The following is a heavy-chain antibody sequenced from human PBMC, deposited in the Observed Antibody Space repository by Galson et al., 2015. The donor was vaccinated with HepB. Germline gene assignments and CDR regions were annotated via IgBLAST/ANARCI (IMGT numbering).Heavy chain of an antibody. J-gene: IGHJ3*02. D-gene: IGHD3-16*01. V-gene: IGHV1-2*06. CDR1: GYTFTGYY. CDR2: INPNSGGT. Sequence: SVKVSCKASGYTFTGYYMHWVRQAPGQGLEWMGRINPNSGGTNYAQKLQGRVTMTRDTSISTAYMELSRLRSDDTAVYYCAREYWGLATSWRAAFDIWGQGTMVTVSS. CDR3: AREYWGLATSWRAAFDI.